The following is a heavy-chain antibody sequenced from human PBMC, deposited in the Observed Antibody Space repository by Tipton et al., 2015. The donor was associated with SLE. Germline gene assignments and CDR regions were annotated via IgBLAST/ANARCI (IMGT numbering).Heavy chain of an antibody. V-gene: IGHV4-61*09. CDR2: IYTSGAT. J-gene: IGHJ4*02. D-gene: IGHD3-3*01. CDR3: ARMGYAFWTNYADY. Sequence: LRLSCTEGGGAITSGSYYWSWIRQPAGKGLEWIGHIYTSGATNYNPSFKSRLTMSVDTSKNQFSLKLSYVTAADTAVYYCARMGYAFWTNYADYWGQGTLVTVSS. CDR1: GGAITSGSYY.